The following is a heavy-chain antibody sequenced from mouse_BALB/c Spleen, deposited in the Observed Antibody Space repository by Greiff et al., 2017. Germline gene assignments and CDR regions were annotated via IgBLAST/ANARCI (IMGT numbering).Heavy chain of an antibody. CDR2: IYPGDGST. CDR3: ARSVYYYGSSFFDY. CDR1: GYTFTSYD. D-gene: IGHD1-1*01. J-gene: IGHJ2*01. V-gene: IGHV1S33*01. Sequence: SGPELVKPGALVKISCKASGYTFTSYDINWVKQRPGQGLEWIGWIYPGDGSTKYNEKFKGKATLTADKSSSTAYMQLSSLTSENSAVYFCARSVYYYGSSFFDYWGQGTTLTVSS.